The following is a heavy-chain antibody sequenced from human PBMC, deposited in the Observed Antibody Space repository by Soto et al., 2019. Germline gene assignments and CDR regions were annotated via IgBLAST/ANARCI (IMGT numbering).Heavy chain of an antibody. V-gene: IGHV4-59*01. Sequence: LSLTCTVSGGSIPYSYWSWLRRPPGKGLAWIAYIYDTGISGYTPSTSYNPSLKSRVTMSVDTSKSQFSLKLTSVTAADTAVYYCARGEDAFFYYGLDVWGQGITVTVSS. CDR1: GGSIPYSY. CDR3: ARGEDAFFYYGLDV. CDR2: IYDTGISGYTPST. J-gene: IGHJ6*02.